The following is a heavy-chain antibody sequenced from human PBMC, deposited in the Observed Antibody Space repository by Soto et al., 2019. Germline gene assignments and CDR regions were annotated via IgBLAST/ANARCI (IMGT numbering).Heavy chain of an antibody. D-gene: IGHD3-10*01. CDR1: GFTLSDYW. CDR2: IKQDGSEK. J-gene: IGHJ6*02. CDR3: ARFGPEHQWFVGNYYYYGMDV. V-gene: IGHV3-7*01. Sequence: EVQLEESGGGLVQPGGSLRLSCAASGFTLSDYWMNWVRQAPGKGLEWVANIKQDGSEKYYVDSVKGRFTISRDNAKNSLYLQMNSLRAEDTAVYYCARFGPEHQWFVGNYYYYGMDVWGQGTTVTVSS.